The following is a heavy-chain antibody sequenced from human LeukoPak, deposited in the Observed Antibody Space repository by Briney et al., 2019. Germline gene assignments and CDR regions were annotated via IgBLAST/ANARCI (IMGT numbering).Heavy chain of an antibody. J-gene: IGHJ4*02. D-gene: IGHD1-1*01. V-gene: IGHV3-30*16. CDR1: GFPFSSYA. CDR2: ISYDGSNK. CDR3: ASFPYNCNDPPSDY. Sequence: GGSLRLSYAASGFPFSSYAMHWVRQAPGKGLEWVAVISYDGSNKYYADSVKGRFTIPRDNSKNTLYLQMNSLRAEDTAVYYCASFPYNCNDPPSDYWGQGTLVTVSS.